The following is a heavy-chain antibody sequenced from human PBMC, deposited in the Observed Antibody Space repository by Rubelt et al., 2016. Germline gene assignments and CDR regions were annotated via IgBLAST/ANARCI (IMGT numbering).Heavy chain of an antibody. CDR1: GGSISSYY. CDR2: VFHGRST. D-gene: IGHD2-8*02. V-gene: IGHV4-59*04. Sequence: QVQLQESGPGLVKPSETLSLTCTVSGGSISSYYWSWIRQPPGKGLAWIGSVFHGRSTYYNPSLKSRVTISIDTSKNQFSLRLTSVTAADTAVYYCARRPLLYYFDYWGQGSLVTVSS. J-gene: IGHJ4*02. CDR3: ARRPLLYYFDY.